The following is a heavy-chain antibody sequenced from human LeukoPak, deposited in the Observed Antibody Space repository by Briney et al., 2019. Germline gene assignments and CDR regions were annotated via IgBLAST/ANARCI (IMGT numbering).Heavy chain of an antibody. CDR3: APAPMIASYYFDY. J-gene: IGHJ4*02. Sequence: PSETLSLTCTVSGGSISDYYWSWIRQPPGKGLEWIASIYYTGSGSAKYNPSLKSRVSILVDTSQNQFSLKLTSVTAADTAVYYCAPAPMIASYYFDYWGQGTLVTVSS. V-gene: IGHV4-59*01. CDR2: IYYTGSGSA. D-gene: IGHD3-22*01. CDR1: GGSISDYY.